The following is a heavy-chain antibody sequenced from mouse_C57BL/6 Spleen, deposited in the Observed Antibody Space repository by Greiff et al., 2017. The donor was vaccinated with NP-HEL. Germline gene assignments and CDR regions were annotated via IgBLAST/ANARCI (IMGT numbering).Heavy chain of an antibody. Sequence: EVQGVESGGGLVKPGGSLKLSCAASGFTFSDYGMHWVRQAPEKGLEWVAYISSGSSTSYYADTVKGRFTISRDNAKNTRFLQMTSLRSEDTAIEYCAREGLWLRRRAGFAYWGQGTLVTVSA. J-gene: IGHJ3*01. CDR3: AREGLWLRRRAGFAY. V-gene: IGHV5-17*01. D-gene: IGHD2-2*01. CDR2: ISSGSSTS. CDR1: GFTFSDYG.